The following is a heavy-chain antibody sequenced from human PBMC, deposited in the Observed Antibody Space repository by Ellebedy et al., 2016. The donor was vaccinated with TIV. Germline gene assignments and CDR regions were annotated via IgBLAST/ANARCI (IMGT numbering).Heavy chain of an antibody. CDR3: AKGESGSFYR. Sequence: PGGSLRLSCAASGFTFSSYGMHWVRQAPGKGLEWVAIISYDGSNKYYADSVKGRFTISRDNSKNTLYLQMNSLRAEDTAFYYCAKGESGSFYRWGQGTLVTVSS. D-gene: IGHD1-26*01. J-gene: IGHJ5*02. V-gene: IGHV3-30*18. CDR2: ISYDGSNK. CDR1: GFTFSSYG.